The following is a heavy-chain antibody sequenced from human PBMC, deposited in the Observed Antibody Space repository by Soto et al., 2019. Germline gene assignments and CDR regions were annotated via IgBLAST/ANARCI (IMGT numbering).Heavy chain of an antibody. J-gene: IGHJ3*02. CDR1: GYTLTELS. Sequence: ASVKVSCKVSGYTLTELSMHWVRQAPGKGLEWMGGFDPEDGETIYAQKLQGRVTMTEDTSTDTAYMELSSLRAEDTAVYYCAKFSVGSVVVPAAGAFDIWGQGTMVTVSS. D-gene: IGHD2-2*01. CDR2: FDPEDGET. V-gene: IGHV1-24*01. CDR3: AKFSVGSVVVPAAGAFDI.